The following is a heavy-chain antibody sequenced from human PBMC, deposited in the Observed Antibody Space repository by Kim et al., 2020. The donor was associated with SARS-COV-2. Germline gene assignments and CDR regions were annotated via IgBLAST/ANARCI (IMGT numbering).Heavy chain of an antibody. V-gene: IGHV3-43*02. CDR3: AKEKLHCSGGSCSGYYYYGMDV. D-gene: IGHD2-15*01. Sequence: GGSLRLSCAASGFTFDDYAMHWVRQAPGKGLEWVSLISGDGGSTYYADSVKGRFTISRDNSKNSLYLQMNSLRTEDTALYYCAKEKLHCSGGSCSGYYYYGMDVWGQGTTVTVSS. J-gene: IGHJ6*02. CDR2: ISGDGGST. CDR1: GFTFDDYA.